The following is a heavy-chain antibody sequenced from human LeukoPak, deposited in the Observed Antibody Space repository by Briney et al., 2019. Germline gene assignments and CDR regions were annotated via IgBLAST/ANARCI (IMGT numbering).Heavy chain of an antibody. CDR3: ARGLRTTMVRGVMGANWFDP. CDR1: GGSFSGYY. Sequence: SETLSLTCAVYGGSFSGYYWSWIRQPPGKGLEWIGEINHSGSTNYNPSLKSRVTISVDTSKNQFSLKLSSVTAADTAVYYCARGLRTTMVRGVMGANWFDPWGQGTLVTVSS. D-gene: IGHD3-10*01. CDR2: INHSGST. J-gene: IGHJ5*02. V-gene: IGHV4-34*01.